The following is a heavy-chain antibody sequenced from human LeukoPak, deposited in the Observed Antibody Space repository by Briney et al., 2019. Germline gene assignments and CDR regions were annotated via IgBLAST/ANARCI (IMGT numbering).Heavy chain of an antibody. J-gene: IGHJ6*02. CDR1: GGTFSSYA. Sequence: SVKVSCKASGGTFSSYAISWVRQAPGQGLEWMGRIIPTLGIANYAQKFQGRVTITADKSTSTAYMELSSLRSEDTAVYYCARDRVVGAIMSFYYYYGMDVWGQGTTVTVSS. V-gene: IGHV1-69*04. D-gene: IGHD1-26*01. CDR2: IIPTLGIA. CDR3: ARDRVVGAIMSFYYYYGMDV.